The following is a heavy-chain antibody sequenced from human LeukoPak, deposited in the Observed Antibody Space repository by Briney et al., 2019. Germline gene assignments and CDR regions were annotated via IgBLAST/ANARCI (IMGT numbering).Heavy chain of an antibody. CDR3: ARAGTKGGLRSPDIIWFGVKRGYYFDY. J-gene: IGHJ4*02. D-gene: IGHD3-10*01. Sequence: AGGSLRLSCAASGFNFRGQAMSWVRQAPGKGLEWVAVISYDGSNKYYADSVKGRFTISRDNSKNTLYLQMNSLRAEDTAVYYCARAGTKGGLRSPDIIWFGVKRGYYFDYWGQGTLVTVSS. CDR1: GFNFRGQA. CDR2: ISYDGSNK. V-gene: IGHV3-30-3*01.